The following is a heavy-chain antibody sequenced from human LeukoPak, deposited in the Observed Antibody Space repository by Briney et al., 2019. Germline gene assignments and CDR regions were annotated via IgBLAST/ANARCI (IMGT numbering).Heavy chain of an antibody. J-gene: IGHJ6*02. Sequence: SETLSLTCTVSGGSISSYYWSWIRQPPGKGLEWIGYIYYSGSTNYNPSLKSRVTISVDTSKNQFSLKLSSVTAADTAVYYCARDHSLRYDGIPGGYYYYYGMDVWGQGTTVTVSS. CDR3: ARDHSLRYDGIPGGYYYYYGMDV. V-gene: IGHV4-59*01. CDR2: IYYSGST. D-gene: IGHD3-22*01. CDR1: GGSISSYY.